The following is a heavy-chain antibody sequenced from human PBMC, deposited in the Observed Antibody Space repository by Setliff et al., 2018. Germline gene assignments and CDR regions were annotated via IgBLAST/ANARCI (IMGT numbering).Heavy chain of an antibody. CDR3: ARRWNSGPYGSGIHDGFDM. J-gene: IGHJ3*02. Sequence: KPSETLSLTCAVYDGSFSDYYWSWIRQPPGKGLEWIGEINHYGSTNYKSSLRSRVTISLDTSENQFSLKLNSVTAADTAVYYCARRWNSGPYGSGIHDGFDMWGQGTMVTVSS. CDR2: INHYGST. CDR1: DGSFSDYY. D-gene: IGHD3-10*01. V-gene: IGHV4-34*01.